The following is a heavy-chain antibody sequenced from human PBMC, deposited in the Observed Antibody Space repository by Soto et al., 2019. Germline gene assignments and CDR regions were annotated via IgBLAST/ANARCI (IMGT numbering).Heavy chain of an antibody. V-gene: IGHV3-30*18. D-gene: IGHD4-17*01. J-gene: IGHJ4*02. CDR3: AKEGRNGDYGLDY. Sequence: QVQLVESGGGVVQPGRSLRLSCAASGCTFSSYGMHWVRQAPGKGLEWVAVISYDGSNKYYADSVKGRFTISRDNSKNTLYLQMNSLRAEDTAVYYCAKEGRNGDYGLDYWGQGTLVTVSS. CDR1: GCTFSSYG. CDR2: ISYDGSNK.